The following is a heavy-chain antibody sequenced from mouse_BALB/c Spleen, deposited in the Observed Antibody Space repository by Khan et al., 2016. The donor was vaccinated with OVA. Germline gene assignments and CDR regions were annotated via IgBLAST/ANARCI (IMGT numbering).Heavy chain of an antibody. CDR1: GYSITSDYA. D-gene: IGHD3-1*01. CDR2: ISYSGST. J-gene: IGHJ4*01. Sequence: EVQLQESGPGLVKPSQSLSLTCTVTGYSITSDYAWNWIRQFPGNKLEWMGYISYSGSTTYNPSLKSRSPNTRDTSKDKFFLQLESVTPEDPATYSCASDLGRYYALDYWGQGTSVTVSS. CDR3: ASDLGRYYALDY. V-gene: IGHV3-2*02.